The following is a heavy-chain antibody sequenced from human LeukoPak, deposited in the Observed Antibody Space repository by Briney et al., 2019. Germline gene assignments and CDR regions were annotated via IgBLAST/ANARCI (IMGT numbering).Heavy chain of an antibody. Sequence: PGGSLRLSCAASGFTFSSNGMHWIRQAPDKGLEWVAVIPYDGSNKYYADSVKGRFTISRDNSKNTLYLQMNSLRTEDTAVYYCAKEEYYDFFDYWGQGTLVTVSS. D-gene: IGHD3-3*01. CDR2: IPYDGSNK. J-gene: IGHJ4*02. CDR3: AKEEYYDFFDY. CDR1: GFTFSSNG. V-gene: IGHV3-30*18.